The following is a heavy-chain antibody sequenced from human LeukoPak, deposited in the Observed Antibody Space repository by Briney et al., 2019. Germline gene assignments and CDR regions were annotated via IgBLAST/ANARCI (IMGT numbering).Heavy chain of an antibody. D-gene: IGHD3-22*01. CDR1: GFTFSSYA. V-gene: IGHV3-30*14. Sequence: GRSLRLSCAASGFTFSSYAMHWVRQAPGKGLEWVAVISYDGSNKYYADSVKGRFTISRDNSKNTLYLQMNSLRAEDTAVYYCARDKVTYYYDSSGYYPIQYYFDYWGQGTLSPSPQ. CDR3: ARDKVTYYYDSSGYYPIQYYFDY. J-gene: IGHJ4*02. CDR2: ISYDGSNK.